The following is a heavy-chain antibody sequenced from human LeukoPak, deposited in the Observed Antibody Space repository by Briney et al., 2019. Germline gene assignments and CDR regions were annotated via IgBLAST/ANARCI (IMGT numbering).Heavy chain of an antibody. CDR1: GDSISSYY. CDR2: IYYSGNT. D-gene: IGHD3-9*01. CDR3: ARLGPGLNWFDP. Sequence: SETLSLTCTVSGDSISSYYWSWIRQPPGQALEWIGYIYYSGNTNYNPSLKSRVSISVDTSKNQFSLKLSSVTAADTAVYYCARLGPGLNWFDPWGQGTLVTVSS. J-gene: IGHJ5*02. V-gene: IGHV4-59*01.